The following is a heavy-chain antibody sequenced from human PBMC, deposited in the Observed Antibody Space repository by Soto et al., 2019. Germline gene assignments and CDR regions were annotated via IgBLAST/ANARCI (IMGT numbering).Heavy chain of an antibody. CDR1: EFKFSEYG. CDR3: ARDDSAPQWPTFDS. Sequence: QVQLVESGGGVVQPGRSLRLSCAASEFKFSEYGLHWVRQAPGKGLEWVALIWSDGNNKYYAGSVKGRFTISRDNSKNTLYLQLNSLRAEDTAVYYCARDDSAPQWPTFDSWGQGTLVTVSS. J-gene: IGHJ4*02. V-gene: IGHV3-33*01. D-gene: IGHD6-19*01. CDR2: IWSDGNNK.